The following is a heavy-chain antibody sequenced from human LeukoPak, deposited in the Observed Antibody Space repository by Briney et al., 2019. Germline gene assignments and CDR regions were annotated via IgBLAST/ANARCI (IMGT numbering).Heavy chain of an antibody. V-gene: IGHV1-2*02. J-gene: IGHJ4*02. CDR2: INPNSGGT. CDR1: GYTFTGYY. CDR3: ARISGYYDSSGYYPMYFDY. D-gene: IGHD3-22*01. Sequence: ASVKVSCKASGYTFTGYYMHWVRQAPGQGLEWMGWINPNSGGTNYAQKFQGRVTMTRDTSISTAYMELSRLRSDDTAVYYCARISGYYDSSGYYPMYFDYWGQGTLVTVSS.